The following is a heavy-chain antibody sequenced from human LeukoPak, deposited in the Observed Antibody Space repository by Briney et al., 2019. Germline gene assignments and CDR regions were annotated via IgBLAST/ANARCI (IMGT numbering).Heavy chain of an antibody. Sequence: PGGSLRLSCAASGFTFNNYAMSWVRQAPGKGLEWVSAISGSGGSTYYADSVKGRFTISRDNSKNTLYLQMNSLRAEDTAVYYCARHRGYCSSPSCYPYYFDYWAQGPLVTVSS. CDR2: ISGSGGST. CDR1: GFTFNNYA. D-gene: IGHD2-2*01. V-gene: IGHV3-23*01. CDR3: ARHRGYCSSPSCYPYYFDY. J-gene: IGHJ4*02.